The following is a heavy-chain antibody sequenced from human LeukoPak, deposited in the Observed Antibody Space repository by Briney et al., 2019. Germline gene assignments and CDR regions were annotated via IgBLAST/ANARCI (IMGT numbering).Heavy chain of an antibody. CDR3: VRDTYRTAVAGSSGLGY. J-gene: IGHJ4*02. CDR2: IKQDGTEK. D-gene: IGHD6-19*01. V-gene: IGHV3-7*01. CDR1: GFTFGTYW. Sequence: GGSLRLSCAASGFTFGTYWMGWVRQAPGKGMEWGANIKQDGTEKSYVDSVKGRFTISRDNVQNSVYLQMHSLRADDTAIYYCVRDTYRTAVAGSSGLGYWGQGTLVTVSS.